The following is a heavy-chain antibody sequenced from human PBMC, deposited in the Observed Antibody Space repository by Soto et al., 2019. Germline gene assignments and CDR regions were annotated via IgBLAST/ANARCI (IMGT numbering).Heavy chain of an antibody. CDR2: ITTNGHT. CDR1: GFTFTNCV. CDR3: AKGLLNGRWYAAD. D-gene: IGHD6-13*01. J-gene: IGHJ4*02. V-gene: IGHV3-23*01. Sequence: ESGGVLVQPGESLRLSCETSGFTFTNCVMTWVRQPPGKRLEWVSVITTNGHTDYADSVKGRFTISRDNSKNTVYLQMNSPRAEDTAIYYCAKGLLNGRWYAADWGQGTLVTVSS.